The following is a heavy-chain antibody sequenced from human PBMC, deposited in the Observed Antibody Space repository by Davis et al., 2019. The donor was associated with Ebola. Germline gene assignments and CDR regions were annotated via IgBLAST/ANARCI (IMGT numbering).Heavy chain of an antibody. J-gene: IGHJ6*02. D-gene: IGHD4-11*01. V-gene: IGHV4-34*01. Sequence: SETLSLTCAVYGGSFSGYYWGWIRQPPGKGLEWIGEINHSGSTNYNPSLKSRVTISVDTSKNQFSLKLSSVTAADTAVYYCARARGVTTIDYYYGMDVWGQGTTVTVSS. CDR2: INHSGST. CDR1: GGSFSGYY. CDR3: ARARGVTTIDYYYGMDV.